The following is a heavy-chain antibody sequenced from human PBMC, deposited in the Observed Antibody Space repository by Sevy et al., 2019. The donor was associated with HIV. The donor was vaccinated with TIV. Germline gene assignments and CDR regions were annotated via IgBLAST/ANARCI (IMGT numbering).Heavy chain of an antibody. CDR3: AAEHSGSYGRAFDI. CDR1: GFTFSSYW. J-gene: IGHJ3*02. D-gene: IGHD1-26*01. V-gene: IGHV3-74*01. Sequence: GGSLRLSCAASGFTFSSYWMHWVRQAPGKGLVWVSRINSDGSSTSYADSVKGRFTISRDNAKNTLYLQMNSLRAEDTAVYYCAAEHSGSYGRAFDIWGQRTMVTVSS. CDR2: INSDGSST.